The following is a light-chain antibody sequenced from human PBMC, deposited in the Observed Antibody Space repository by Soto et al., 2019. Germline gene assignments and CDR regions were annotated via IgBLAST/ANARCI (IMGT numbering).Light chain of an antibody. J-gene: IGLJ1*01. CDR1: VSDVGGYDS. CDR3: CSYTRSSTNV. CDR2: GVN. V-gene: IGLV2-14*03. Sequence: QSALTQPASVSGSPGQSITISCTGTVSDVGGYDSVSWYQQHPGRAPKLIIYGVNNRPSGVSNRFSASKSADTASLTISGLQAEDEADYYCCSYTRSSTNVFGTGTKVTV.